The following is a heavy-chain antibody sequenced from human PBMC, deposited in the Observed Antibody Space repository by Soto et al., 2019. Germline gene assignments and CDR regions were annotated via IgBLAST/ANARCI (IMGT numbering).Heavy chain of an antibody. CDR2: ISGGGGST. D-gene: IGHD3-9*01. CDR3: AKGPEYDILTGCDY. J-gene: IGHJ4*02. V-gene: IGHV3-23*01. CDR1: GFTFSLSA. Sequence: EVQLLESGGGFVQPGESLRLSCVASGFTFSLSAMSWVRQAPGRGLEWVSSISGGGGSTEYTDSVKGRFTISRDNSKDTVHLQINRLIAEDTAVYFCAKGPEYDILTGCDYWGQGALVTVSS.